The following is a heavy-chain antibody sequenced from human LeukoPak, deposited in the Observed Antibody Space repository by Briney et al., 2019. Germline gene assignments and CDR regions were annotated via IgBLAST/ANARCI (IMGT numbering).Heavy chain of an antibody. Sequence: GGSLRLSCAASGFTFSSYSMNWVRQAPGKGLEWVSSISSSNTYIYYADSLKGRFTISRDNAKNSLYLQMNSLRAEDTAVYYCARATRYSSSWYPIDFDYWGQGTLVTVSS. D-gene: IGHD6-13*01. V-gene: IGHV3-21*01. CDR3: ARATRYSSSWYPIDFDY. CDR2: ISSSNTYI. J-gene: IGHJ4*02. CDR1: GFTFSSYS.